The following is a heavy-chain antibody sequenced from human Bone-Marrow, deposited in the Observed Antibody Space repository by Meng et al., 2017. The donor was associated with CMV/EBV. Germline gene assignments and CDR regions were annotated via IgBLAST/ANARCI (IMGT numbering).Heavy chain of an antibody. CDR1: GFTFSSYG. CDR2: IWYDGSNK. CDR3: ARSVVPAAIPRYGMDV. J-gene: IGHJ6*02. D-gene: IGHD2-2*01. V-gene: IGHV3-33*01. Sequence: GGSLRLSCAASGFTFSSYGMHWVRQAPGKGLEWVAVIWYDGSNKYYADSVKGRFTISRDNSKNTLYLQMNSLRAEDTAVYYCARSVVPAAIPRYGMDVWGQGTTVTVSS.